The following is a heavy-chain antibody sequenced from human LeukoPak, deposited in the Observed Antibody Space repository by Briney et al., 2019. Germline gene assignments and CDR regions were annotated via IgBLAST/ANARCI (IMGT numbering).Heavy chain of an antibody. CDR1: GYTFTSYD. J-gene: IGHJ5*02. CDR3: ARERAQIITIFGVSFDP. D-gene: IGHD3-3*01. Sequence: ASVKVSCKASGYTFTSYDINWVRQATGQGLEWMGWMNPNSGNTGYAQKFQGRVTMTRNTSISTAYMELSSLRSEDTAVYYCARERAQIITIFGVSFDPWGQGALVTVS. V-gene: IGHV1-8*01. CDR2: MNPNSGNT.